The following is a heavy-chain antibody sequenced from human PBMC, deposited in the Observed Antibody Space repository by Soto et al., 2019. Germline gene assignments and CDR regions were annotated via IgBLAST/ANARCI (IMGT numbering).Heavy chain of an antibody. CDR3: ARDNTVAYYYGMDV. CDR2: IYYSGST. J-gene: IGHJ6*02. CDR1: GGSISSGGYY. Sequence: SETLSLTCTVSGGSISSGGYYWSWIRQHPGKGLEWIGYIYYSGSTYYNPSLKSRVTISVDTSKNQFSLKLSSVTAADTAVYYWARDNTVAYYYGMDVWGQGTRVTVSS. D-gene: IGHD2-15*01. V-gene: IGHV4-31*03.